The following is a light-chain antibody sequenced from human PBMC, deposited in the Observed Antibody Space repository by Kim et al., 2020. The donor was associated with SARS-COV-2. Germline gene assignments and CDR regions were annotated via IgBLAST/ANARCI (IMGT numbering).Light chain of an antibody. CDR2: RNN. J-gene: IGLJ2*01. V-gene: IGLV10-54*01. Sequence: PTATLTCPGNSNNVGNQGAAWLQQHQGHPPKLLSYRNNNRPSGISERFSASRSGDTASLTITGLQPEDEADYYCSAWDSSLSAWVFGGGTQLTVL. CDR3: SAWDSSLSAWV. CDR1: SNNVGNQG.